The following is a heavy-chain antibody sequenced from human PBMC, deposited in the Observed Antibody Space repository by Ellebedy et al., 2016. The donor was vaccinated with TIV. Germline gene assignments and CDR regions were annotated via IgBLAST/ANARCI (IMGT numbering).Heavy chain of an antibody. J-gene: IGHJ4*02. CDR3: ARGPYYYGSGSPFPNY. V-gene: IGHV4-59*08. CDR1: GGSISSYY. D-gene: IGHD3-10*01. CDR2: IYYSGST. Sequence: SETLSLTCTVSGGSISSYYWSWIRQPPGKGLEWIGYIYYSGSTNYNPSLKSRVTISVDTSKNQFSLKLSSVTAADTAVYYCARGPYYYGSGSPFPNYWGQGTLVTVSS.